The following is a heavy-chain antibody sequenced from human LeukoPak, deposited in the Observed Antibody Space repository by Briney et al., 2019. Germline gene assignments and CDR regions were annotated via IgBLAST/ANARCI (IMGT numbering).Heavy chain of an antibody. J-gene: IGHJ4*02. CDR1: GGSISSGGFH. D-gene: IGHD3-10*01. CDR3: ARVSHGSGSCTDY. V-gene: IGHV4-31*03. Sequence: SETLSLTCTVSGGSISSGGFHWSWIRQHPRKGLEWIGYIYYTGSTNYNPSLKSRLTISVDTSKNQFSLRLSSVTAADTAVYYCARVSHGSGSCTDYWGQGTLVTVSS. CDR2: IYYTGST.